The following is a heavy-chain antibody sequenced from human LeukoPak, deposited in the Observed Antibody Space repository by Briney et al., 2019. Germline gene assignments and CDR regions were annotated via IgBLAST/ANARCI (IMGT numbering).Heavy chain of an antibody. V-gene: IGHV1-69*01. J-gene: IGHJ6*04. CDR1: GGTFSSYA. CDR3: AKGLEITMIRGVRGYYDYAMDV. CDR2: IIPFFGIV. Sequence: PGASVKVSCKASGGTFSSYAISWVRQAPGQGLEWMGGIIPFFGIVDYAQKFQARVTITADESTSTAYMELSSLRSEDTAVYYCAKGLEITMIRGVRGYYDYAMDVWGKGTTVTVSS. D-gene: IGHD3-10*01.